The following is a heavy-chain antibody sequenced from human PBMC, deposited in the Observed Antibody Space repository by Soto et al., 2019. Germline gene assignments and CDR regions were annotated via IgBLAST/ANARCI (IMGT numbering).Heavy chain of an antibody. CDR3: ARDRGGSGWDV. D-gene: IGHD6-19*01. CDR2: IIPILGIA. Sequence: QAPGQGLEWMGRIIPILGIANYAQKFQGRVTITADKSTSTAYMELSSLRSEDTAVYYCARDRGGSGWDVWGKGTTVTVS. V-gene: IGHV1-69*04. J-gene: IGHJ6*03.